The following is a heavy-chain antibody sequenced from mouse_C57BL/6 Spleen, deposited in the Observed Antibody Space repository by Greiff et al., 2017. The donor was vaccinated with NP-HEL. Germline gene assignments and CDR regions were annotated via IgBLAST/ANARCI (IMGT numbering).Heavy chain of an antibody. J-gene: IGHJ1*03. D-gene: IGHD2-5*01. CDR2: IYPGDGDT. CDR3: AREEGAYYSNFWYFDV. V-gene: IGHV1-80*01. Sequence: LQESGAELVKPGASVKISCKASGYAFSSYWMNWVKQRPGKGLEWIGQIYPGDGDTNYNGKFKGKATLTADKSSSTAYMQLSSLTSEDSAVYFCAREEGAYYSNFWYFDVWGTGTTVTVSS. CDR1: GYAFSSYW.